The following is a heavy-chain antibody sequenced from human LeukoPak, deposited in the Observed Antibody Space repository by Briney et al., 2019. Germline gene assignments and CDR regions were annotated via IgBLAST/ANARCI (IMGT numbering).Heavy chain of an antibody. Sequence: PSETLSLTCTVSGGSISNDYWSWIRQPAGKGLEWIGRIYTSGSTNYNPSLKSRVTMSVDTSKNQFSLKLSSVTAADTAVYNCAKGREGSSGWFFDYWGQGTLVTVSS. CDR3: AKGREGSSGWFFDY. V-gene: IGHV4-4*07. D-gene: IGHD6-19*01. J-gene: IGHJ4*02. CDR2: IYTSGST. CDR1: GGSISNDY.